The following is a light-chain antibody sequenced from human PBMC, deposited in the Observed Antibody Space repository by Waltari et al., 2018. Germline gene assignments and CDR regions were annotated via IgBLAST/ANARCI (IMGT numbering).Light chain of an antibody. J-gene: IGKJ4*01. CDR2: AAS. CDR3: QQAASFPLT. V-gene: IGKV1-9*01. Sequence: QLTQSPSSLSASVGDRVPITCRASQGISSFLAWYQQKAGKAPKPLIYAASTVQSGVPSRFSGSGSGTDFTLTISSLQPEDFATYYCQQAASFPLTFGGGTKVEIK. CDR1: QGISSF.